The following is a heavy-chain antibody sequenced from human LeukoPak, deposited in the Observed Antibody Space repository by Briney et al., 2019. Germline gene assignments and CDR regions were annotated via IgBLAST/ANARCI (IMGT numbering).Heavy chain of an antibody. CDR2: ISGSGSST. Sequence: GSLRLSCAASGFTFSSYAMRWVRQAPGKGLEWVSAISGSGSSTYYADSVKGRFTISRDNSKNTLYLQMNSLRAEDTAVYYCAKEGRYSYGYSYWGQGTLVTVSS. CDR3: AKEGRYSYGYSY. D-gene: IGHD5-18*01. J-gene: IGHJ4*02. V-gene: IGHV3-23*01. CDR1: GFTFSSYA.